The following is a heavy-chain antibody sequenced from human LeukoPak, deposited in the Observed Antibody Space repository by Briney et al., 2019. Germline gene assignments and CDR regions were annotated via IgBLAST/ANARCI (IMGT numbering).Heavy chain of an antibody. J-gene: IGHJ4*02. CDR1: GFPFSSYW. V-gene: IGHV3-7*01. CDR3: ARLTGTTGFDY. D-gene: IGHD1-1*01. CDR2: IKQDGSDK. Sequence: GGSLRLSCAASGFPFSSYWMSWVRQAPGKGLEWVDNIKQDGSDKYYVDSVKGRFTISRDNAKNSLYLQLNSLRADDTAVYYCARLTGTTGFDYWGQGTLVTVSS.